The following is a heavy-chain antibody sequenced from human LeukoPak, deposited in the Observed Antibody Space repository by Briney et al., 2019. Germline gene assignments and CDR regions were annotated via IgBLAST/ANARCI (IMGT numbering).Heavy chain of an antibody. CDR3: ARATTGFLEWLSWFDP. V-gene: IGHV3-21*01. D-gene: IGHD3-3*01. Sequence: GGSLRLSCAASGFTFSSYSMNWVRQAPGKGLEWVSSISSSSSYIYYADSVKGRFTISRDNAKNSLYLQMNSLRAEDTAVYYCARATTGFLEWLSWFDPWGQGALVTVSS. CDR2: ISSSSSYI. J-gene: IGHJ5*02. CDR1: GFTFSSYS.